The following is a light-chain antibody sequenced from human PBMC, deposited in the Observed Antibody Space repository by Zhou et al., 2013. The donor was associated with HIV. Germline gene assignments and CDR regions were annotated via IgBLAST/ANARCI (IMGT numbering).Light chain of an antibody. J-gene: IGKJ3*01. Sequence: DIQMTQSPSSLSASVGGRVTITCRASQGIGNWLAWYQQRPGKAPKLLITGAFTLQSGVPSRFRGSGSGTVFTLTISSLQPEDFATYYCQQANSFPFTFGPGTRVDFK. CDR3: QQANSFPFT. CDR2: GAF. V-gene: IGKV1-12*01. CDR1: QGIGNW.